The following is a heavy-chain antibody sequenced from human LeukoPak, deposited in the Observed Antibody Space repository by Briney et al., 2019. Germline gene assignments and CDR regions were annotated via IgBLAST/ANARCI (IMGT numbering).Heavy chain of an antibody. Sequence: GGSLRLSCAASGFTFSSHWMSWVRQAPGKGLEWVAYIKQDASDKYYVDSVKGRFTISRDNAKNSLYLQMNSLSAEDTALYYCAKGCGSSCYDWFDPWGQGTLVTVSS. V-gene: IGHV3-7*03. D-gene: IGHD6-13*01. CDR2: IKQDASDK. CDR3: AKGCGSSCYDWFDP. CDR1: GFTFSSHW. J-gene: IGHJ5*02.